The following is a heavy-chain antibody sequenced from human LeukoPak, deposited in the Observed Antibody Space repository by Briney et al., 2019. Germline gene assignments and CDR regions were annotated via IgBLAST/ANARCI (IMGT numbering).Heavy chain of an antibody. D-gene: IGHD2-2*01. Sequence: GGSLRLSCAASGFAFGSYAMSWVRQAPGKGLEWVSSLSASGANIHYTDSVKGRFAISRDNSKNTLYLQMNSLRAEDTAVYYCASRIGVVVPAANPDWGQGTLVTVSS. CDR3: ASRIGVVVPAANPD. V-gene: IGHV3-23*01. CDR2: LSASGANI. J-gene: IGHJ4*02. CDR1: GFAFGSYA.